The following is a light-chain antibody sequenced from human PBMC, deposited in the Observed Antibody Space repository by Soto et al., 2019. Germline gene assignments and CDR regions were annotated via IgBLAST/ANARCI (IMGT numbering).Light chain of an antibody. J-gene: IGKJ1*01. Sequence: DIPMTQSPSTLSASVGDRVTITCRASQTFSSWLAWYQQKPGKAPKLLIYDASSLESGVPSRFSGSGSGTEFTLTISSLQPDDFATYYCQQYNNYPGTFGQGTKVEIK. CDR3: QQYNNYPGT. CDR2: DAS. CDR1: QTFSSW. V-gene: IGKV1-5*01.